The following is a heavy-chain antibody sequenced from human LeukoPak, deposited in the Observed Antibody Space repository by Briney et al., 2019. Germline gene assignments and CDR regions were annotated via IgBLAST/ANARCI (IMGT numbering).Heavy chain of an antibody. V-gene: IGHV3-23*01. D-gene: IGHD6-13*01. CDR3: AKGGIHRGYYYYYMDV. CDR1: GFTFSSYA. J-gene: IGHJ6*03. CDR2: ISGSGGST. Sequence: GGSLRLSCAASGFTFSSYAMSWVRQAPGKGLEWVSAISGSGGSTYYADSVKGRFTISRDNAKNSLYLQMNSLRAEDTALYYCAKGGIHRGYYYYYMDVWGKGTTVTISS.